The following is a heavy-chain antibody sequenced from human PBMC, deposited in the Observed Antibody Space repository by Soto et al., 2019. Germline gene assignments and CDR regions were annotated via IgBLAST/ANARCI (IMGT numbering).Heavy chain of an antibody. D-gene: IGHD1-26*01. CDR3: ASQVVGATGEQHDY. J-gene: IGHJ4*02. V-gene: IGHV4-30-2*01. Sequence: PSETLSLTCAVSGGSISSGGYSWSWIRQPPGKGLEWIGYIYHSGSTYYNPSLKSRVTISVDRSKNQFSLKLSSVTAADTAVYYCASQVVGATGEQHDYWGQGTLVTVSS. CDR2: IYHSGST. CDR1: GGSISSGGYS.